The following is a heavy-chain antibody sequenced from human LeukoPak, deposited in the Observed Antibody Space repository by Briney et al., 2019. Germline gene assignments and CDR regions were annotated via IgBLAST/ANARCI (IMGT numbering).Heavy chain of an antibody. Sequence: SETLSLTCTVSGGSISSSSYYWGWIRQPPGKGLEWIGSIYYSGSTYYNPSLKSRVTISVDTSKNQFSLKLSSVTAADTAVYYCARVREYYDSSGYYYWGQGTLVTVSS. CDR3: ARVREYYDSSGYYY. CDR1: GGSISSSSYY. D-gene: IGHD3-22*01. V-gene: IGHV4-39*07. CDR2: IYYSGST. J-gene: IGHJ4*02.